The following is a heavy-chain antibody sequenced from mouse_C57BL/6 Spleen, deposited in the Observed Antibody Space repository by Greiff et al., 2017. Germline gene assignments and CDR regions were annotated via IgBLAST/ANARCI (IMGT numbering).Heavy chain of an antibody. CDR3: TTGRSYYAMDY. CDR1: GFNIKDDY. Sequence: EVQLQESGAELVRPGASVKLSCTASGFNIKDDYMHWVKQRPEQGLEWIGWIDPENGDTEYASKFQGKATITADTSSNTAYLQLSSLSSEDTAVYYCTTGRSYYAMDYWGQGTSVTVSS. V-gene: IGHV14-4*01. CDR2: IDPENGDT. J-gene: IGHJ4*01.